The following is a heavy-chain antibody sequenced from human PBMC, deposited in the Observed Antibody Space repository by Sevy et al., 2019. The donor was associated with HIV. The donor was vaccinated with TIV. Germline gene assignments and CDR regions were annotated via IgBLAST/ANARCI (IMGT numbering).Heavy chain of an antibody. CDR3: ARDGLGGFAQTLDV. Sequence: GGSLRLSCTASGFTLSDYYMSWIRQAPGKGLQWISYISGSDDSGGDDTIYYADSVKGRFTISRDNSKNTLYLEMNSLRGEDTAVYYCARDGLGGFAQTLDVWGQGTTVTVSS. V-gene: IGHV3-11*04. CDR2: ISGSDDSGGDDTI. J-gene: IGHJ6*02. CDR1: GFTLSDYY. D-gene: IGHD3-16*01.